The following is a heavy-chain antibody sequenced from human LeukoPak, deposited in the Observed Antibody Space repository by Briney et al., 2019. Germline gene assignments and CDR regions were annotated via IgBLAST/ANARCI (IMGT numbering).Heavy chain of an antibody. CDR3: VSLWSGRSPGDY. J-gene: IGHJ4*02. V-gene: IGHV4-59*01. CDR1: GGSISSYY. CDR2: IYYSGST. Sequence: PSETLSLTCTVSGGSISSYYWSWIRQPPGKGLEWIGYIYYSGSTNYNPSLKSRVTISVDTSKNQFSLKLSSVTAADTAVYYCVSLWSGRSPGDYWGQGALVTVSS. D-gene: IGHD3-3*01.